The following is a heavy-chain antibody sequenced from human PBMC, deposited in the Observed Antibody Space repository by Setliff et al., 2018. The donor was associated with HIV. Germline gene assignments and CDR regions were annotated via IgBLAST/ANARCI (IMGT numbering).Heavy chain of an antibody. V-gene: IGHV1-2*02. J-gene: IGHJ4*02. CDR2: INPNSGGT. CDR3: ARSDSSGYKDY. D-gene: IGHD3-22*01. CDR1: GYTFTGYY. Sequence: ASVKVSCKASGYTFTGYYMHWVRQVPGQGLEWMGWINPNSGGTNYAQKFQGRVTMTRDTSISTAYMELSRLRSDDTAVYYCARSDSSGYKDYWGQGTLVIVSS.